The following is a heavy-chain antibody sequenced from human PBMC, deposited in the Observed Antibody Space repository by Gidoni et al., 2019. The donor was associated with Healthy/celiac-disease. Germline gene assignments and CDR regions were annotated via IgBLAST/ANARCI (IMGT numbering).Heavy chain of an antibody. CDR2: IRCEVYGVTT. J-gene: IGHJ4*02. CDR1: GFSSGDYA. Sequence: EVQLVESGGGWVKPGRYPRLSRTAPGFSSGDYAMSWFRPAPGKGLEWVGFIRCEVYGVTTEYVASVKGRFTISRDDSKSVAYLQMNSLKTEDTGVYYCTRDGGGDYSNDYWGQGTLVSVSS. D-gene: IGHD4-17*01. CDR3: TRDGGGDYSNDY. V-gene: IGHV3-49*05.